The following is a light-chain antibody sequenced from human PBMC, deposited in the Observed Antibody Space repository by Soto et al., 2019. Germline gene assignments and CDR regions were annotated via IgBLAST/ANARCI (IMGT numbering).Light chain of an antibody. J-gene: IGKJ2*01. CDR3: QQYSGPPYT. V-gene: IGKV1-27*01. CDR1: QGIRNC. Sequence: DIQMTQSPSSLSASVGDRVTITCRASQGIRNCLAWYQQKPGKVPKLLIYTASTLETGVPSRFSGSGSGTDFTLTISSLQPEDFATYYCQQYSGPPYTFGQGTNLEIK. CDR2: TAS.